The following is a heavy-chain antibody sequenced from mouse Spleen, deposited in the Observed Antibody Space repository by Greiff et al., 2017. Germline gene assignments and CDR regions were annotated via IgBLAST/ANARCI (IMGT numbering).Heavy chain of an antibody. CDR3: ASSFFDY. Sequence: EVKLVESGGGLVKLGGSLKLSCAASGFTFSSYAMSWVRQTPEKRLEWVATISSGGGNTYYPDSVKGRFTISRDNAKNTLYLQMSSLKSEDTAMYYCASSFFDYWGQGTTLTVSS. J-gene: IGHJ2*01. CDR2: ISSGGGNT. CDR1: GFTFSSYA. V-gene: IGHV5-9*04.